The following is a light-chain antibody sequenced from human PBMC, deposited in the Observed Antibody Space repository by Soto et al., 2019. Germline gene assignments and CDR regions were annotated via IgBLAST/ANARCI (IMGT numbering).Light chain of an antibody. CDR3: QTWGTGTWV. CDR2: LDSDGSH. Sequence: QLVLTQSPSASASLGASVKLTCTLSSGHSNYAIAWHQQQPEKGPRYLMKLDSDGSHSKGDVILDRFSGSSSGAERYLTISSLQSEDEADYYCQTWGTGTWVFGGGTKLTVL. V-gene: IGLV4-69*01. J-gene: IGLJ3*02. CDR1: SGHSNYA.